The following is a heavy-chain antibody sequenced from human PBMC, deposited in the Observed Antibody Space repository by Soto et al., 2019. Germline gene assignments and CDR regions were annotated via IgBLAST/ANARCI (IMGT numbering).Heavy chain of an antibody. D-gene: IGHD1-7*01. Sequence: EVQLVESGGGLVKPGGSLRLSCAASGFTFSSYSMNWVRQAPGKGLEWVSSISSSSSYIYYADSVKGRFTISRDNAKNSLYLQMNSLRAEDTAVYCCAREGYNWNYKGDYWGQGTLVTVSS. J-gene: IGHJ4*02. CDR3: AREGYNWNYKGDY. CDR1: GFTFSSYS. V-gene: IGHV3-21*01. CDR2: ISSSSSYI.